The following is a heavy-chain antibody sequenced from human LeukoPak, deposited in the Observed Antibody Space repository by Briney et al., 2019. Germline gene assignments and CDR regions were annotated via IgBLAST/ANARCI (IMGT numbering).Heavy chain of an antibody. Sequence: ASVKVSCKASGYTFTGYYLFWVRQAPGQGLEWMGWINPNSGATKYAQKLQGRVTLTRETSIRTTYMELSSLRSDDTAVYYCARDERYSYGDNHYPDLGFWGQGTPVTVSS. V-gene: IGHV1-2*02. CDR1: GYTFTGYY. CDR3: ARDERYSYGDNHYPDLGF. CDR2: INPNSGAT. D-gene: IGHD4/OR15-4a*01. J-gene: IGHJ4*02.